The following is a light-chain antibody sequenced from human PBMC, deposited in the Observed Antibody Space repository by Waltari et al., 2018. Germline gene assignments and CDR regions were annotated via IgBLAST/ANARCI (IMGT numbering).Light chain of an antibody. Sequence: DIQMTQSPSTLSASVGDRVTIPCRASHSITSWLAWYQQKPGKAPKLLIYDASSLESGVPSRFSGSGSGTEFTLTISSLQPDDFATYYCQQYNSYWTFGQGTKVEIK. CDR2: DAS. CDR1: HSITSW. V-gene: IGKV1-5*01. J-gene: IGKJ1*01. CDR3: QQYNSYWT.